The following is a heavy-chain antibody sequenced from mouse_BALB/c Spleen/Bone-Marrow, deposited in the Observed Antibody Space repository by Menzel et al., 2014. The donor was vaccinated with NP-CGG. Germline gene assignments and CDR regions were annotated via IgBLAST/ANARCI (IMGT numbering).Heavy chain of an antibody. V-gene: IGHV14-3*02. CDR2: IDPANGNT. J-gene: IGHJ3*01. D-gene: IGHD1-1*01. Sequence: EVQLQQSGAELVKPGDSVKLSCTASGFNIKDTYMYWVKQRPEQGLERIGRIDPANGNTKYDPKFQGKATITADTSSNTAYLQLSSLTSEDTAVYYCARSIDYGTAWFAYWGQGTLVTVSA. CDR3: ARSIDYGTAWFAY. CDR1: GFNIKDTY.